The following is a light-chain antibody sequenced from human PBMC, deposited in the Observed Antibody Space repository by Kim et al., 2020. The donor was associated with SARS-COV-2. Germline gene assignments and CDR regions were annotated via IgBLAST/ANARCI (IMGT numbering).Light chain of an antibody. J-gene: IGKJ1*01. CDR2: AAS. CDR3: QKYNSYPLT. CDR1: RSISRW. Sequence: APVEERVTITCRVSRSISRWLAWYQKKPEKAPKLLIYAASSLESGVPSRFSGSGYGKEFTLTISRLQPDDFAPYYCQKYNSYPLTFGEGTKVDIK. V-gene: IGKV1-5*01.